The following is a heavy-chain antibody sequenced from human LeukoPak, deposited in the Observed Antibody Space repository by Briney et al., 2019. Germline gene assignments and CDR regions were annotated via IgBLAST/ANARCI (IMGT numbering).Heavy chain of an antibody. CDR2: ISGSGGST. D-gene: IGHD3-22*01. CDR3: AKGGQRCYDSSGPLDY. Sequence: GGSLRLSCEASGFTFSTYGINWVRQAPGKGLEWVSAISGSGGSTYYADSVKGRLTISRDNSKNTLYLQMNSLRAEDTAVYYCAKGGQRCYDSSGPLDYWGQGTLVTVSS. J-gene: IGHJ4*02. V-gene: IGHV3-23*01. CDR1: GFTFSTYG.